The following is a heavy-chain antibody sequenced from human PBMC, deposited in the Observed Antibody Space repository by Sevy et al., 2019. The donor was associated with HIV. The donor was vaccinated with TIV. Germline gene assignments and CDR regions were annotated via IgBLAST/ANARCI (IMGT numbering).Heavy chain of an antibody. CDR1: GFTFSNYW. CDR2: IKQDGSEK. V-gene: IGHV3-7*01. CDR3: ARGGWELHHNWFDP. Sequence: GGSLRLSCAASGFTFSNYWMSWVRQAPGKGLEWVANIKQDGSEKYYEDSVKGRFTISRDNAKNSLYLQMNSLRAEDTAVYYCARGGWELHHNWFDPWGQGTLVTVSS. D-gene: IGHD1-26*01. J-gene: IGHJ5*02.